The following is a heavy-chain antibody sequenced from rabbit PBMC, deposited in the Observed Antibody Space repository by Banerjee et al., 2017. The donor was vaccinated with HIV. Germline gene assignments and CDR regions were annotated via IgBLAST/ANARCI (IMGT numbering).Heavy chain of an antibody. CDR1: GFSFSNKAV. J-gene: IGHJ4*01. V-gene: IGHV1S45*01. Sequence: QEQLVESGGGLVKPEGSLTLTCKASGFSFSNKAVMCWVRQAPGKGLEWIACINAVTGKAVYASWAKGRFTFSKTSSTTVTLQMTSLTAVDTATYFCARDSDGVIGWNFGWWGPGTLVTVS. CDR2: INAVTGKA. CDR3: ARDSDGVIGWNFGW. D-gene: IGHD1-1*01.